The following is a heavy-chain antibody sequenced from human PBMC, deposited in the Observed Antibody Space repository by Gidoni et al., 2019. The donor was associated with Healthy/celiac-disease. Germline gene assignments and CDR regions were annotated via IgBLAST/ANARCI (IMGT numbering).Heavy chain of an antibody. Sequence: EVQLVESGGGLVKPGGSLRLSCAASGFPFSSYSMNWVRQAPGKGLGWVSSISSSSSYIYYADSVKGRFTISRDNAKNSLYLQMNSLRAEDTAVYYCARDGHDYVWGSYRYSDYWGQGTLVTVSS. CDR2: ISSSSSYI. J-gene: IGHJ4*02. V-gene: IGHV3-21*01. D-gene: IGHD3-16*02. CDR3: ARDGHDYVWGSYRYSDY. CDR1: GFPFSSYS.